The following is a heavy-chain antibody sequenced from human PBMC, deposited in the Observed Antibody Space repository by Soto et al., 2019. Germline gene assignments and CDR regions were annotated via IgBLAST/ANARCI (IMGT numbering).Heavy chain of an antibody. CDR2: ISAYGSTT. Sequence: EVHLLESGGALVQPGGSLRLSCAASGFTFSSYAMTWVRQAPGKGLEWVSGISAYGSTTYHAGSVKGRFTISRDNSKNTLYLQMNSLRAEDTAVYYCAKDEPVQPYCGGDCYMGGVWGQGTTVTVSS. D-gene: IGHD2-21*02. J-gene: IGHJ6*02. V-gene: IGHV3-23*01. CDR1: GFTFSSYA. CDR3: AKDEPVQPYCGGDCYMGGV.